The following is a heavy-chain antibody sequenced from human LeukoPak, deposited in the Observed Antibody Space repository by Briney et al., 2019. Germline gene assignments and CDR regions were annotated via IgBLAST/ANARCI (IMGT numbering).Heavy chain of an antibody. CDR3: ARANRYCGGDCYSPDY. J-gene: IGHJ4*02. CDR1: GGTFSSYA. D-gene: IGHD2-21*02. V-gene: IGHV1-69*13. Sequence: SVKVSCKASGGTFSSYAISWVRQAPGQGLEWMGGIIPIFGTANYAQKFQGRVTITADESTSTAYMELSSLRSEDTAVYYCARANRYCGGDCYSPDYWGQGTLVTVSS. CDR2: IIPIFGTA.